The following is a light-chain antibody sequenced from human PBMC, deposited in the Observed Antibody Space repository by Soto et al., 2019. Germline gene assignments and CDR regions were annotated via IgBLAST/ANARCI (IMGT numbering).Light chain of an antibody. J-gene: IGKJ1*01. CDR3: QHYGSSQT. V-gene: IGKV3-20*01. CDR2: RAS. CDR1: QSITRN. Sequence: EILLTQSPCTLSVSPGERATLSCRASQSITRNLAWYQQSPGQAPRLLIYRASNRATGIPDRLSGSGSGTDFTLTISRLEPEDCAVYFCQHYGSSQTFGQGTKVDIK.